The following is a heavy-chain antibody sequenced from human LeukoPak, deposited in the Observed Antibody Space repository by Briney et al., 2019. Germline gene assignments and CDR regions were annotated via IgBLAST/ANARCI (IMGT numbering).Heavy chain of an antibody. CDR2: IYYSGST. J-gene: IGHJ3*02. CDR3: AGSSSSGAFDI. D-gene: IGHD6-6*01. CDR1: GGSISSYY. Sequence: SETLSLTCTVSGGSISSYYWSWIRQPPGKGLEWIGYIYYSGSTNYNPSLNSRVTISVDTSKNQFSLKLSPVTAADTAVYYCAGSSSSGAFDIWGQGTMVTVSS. V-gene: IGHV4-59*01.